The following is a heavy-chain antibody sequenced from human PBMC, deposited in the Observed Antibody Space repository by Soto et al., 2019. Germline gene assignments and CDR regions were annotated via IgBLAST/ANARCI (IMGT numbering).Heavy chain of an antibody. CDR3: ATDTDLEPYDWFDP. CDR1: GFTFYIYP. J-gene: IGHJ5*02. V-gene: IGHV3-23*01. D-gene: IGHD1-1*01. CDR2: MSGSGHRT. Sequence: EVQLLESGGGLVQPGGSLRLSCAASGFTFYIYPMSWVRQAPGKGLEWVSSMSGSGHRTYYVDSVKGRFTISRDNSRDTQYLKMNSLRAEDAAVYYCATDTDLEPYDWFDPWCQGTLVTVSS.